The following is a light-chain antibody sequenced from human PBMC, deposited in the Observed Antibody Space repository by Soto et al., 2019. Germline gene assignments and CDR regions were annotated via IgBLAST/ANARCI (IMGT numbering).Light chain of an antibody. CDR2: GNT. CDR3: QSYDSSLTGSVV. Sequence: QSVLTQPPSVSGAPGQRVTISCTGRRSNIGAPYDVHWYQQLPGAAPKLLIYGNTNRPSGVPDRFSGSKSGTSASLAITGLQAQDEAYYYCQSYDSSLTGSVVFGGGTKLTVL. J-gene: IGLJ2*01. CDR1: RSNIGAPYD. V-gene: IGLV1-40*01.